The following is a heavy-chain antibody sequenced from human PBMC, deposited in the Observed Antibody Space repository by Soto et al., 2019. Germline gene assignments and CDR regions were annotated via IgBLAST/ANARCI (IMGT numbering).Heavy chain of an antibody. V-gene: IGHV3-66*01. CDR2: IYSGGST. J-gene: IGHJ6*03. Sequence: SGGSLRLSCAASGFTVSSNYMSWVRQAPGKGLEWVSVIYSGGSTYYADSVKGRFTISRDNSKNTLYLQMNSLRAEDTAVYYCARDGYGDQGYYYYYYMDVWGKGTTVTVSS. CDR1: GFTVSSNY. CDR3: ARDGYGDQGYYYYYYMDV. D-gene: IGHD4-17*01.